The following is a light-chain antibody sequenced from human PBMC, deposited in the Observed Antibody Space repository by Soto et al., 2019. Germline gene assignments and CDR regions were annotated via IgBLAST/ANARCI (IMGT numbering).Light chain of an antibody. J-gene: IGKJ4*01. V-gene: IGKV1-5*03. Sequence: DIQLTQSPSTLSASVGDRVTLACRASQSIITWLAWYQQKPGKAPKLLIYKASILESGVPSRFSGSGSATEFTLTISSLQPEDFASYYCQQYETFPLTFGGGTKVEIK. CDR2: KAS. CDR1: QSIITW. CDR3: QQYETFPLT.